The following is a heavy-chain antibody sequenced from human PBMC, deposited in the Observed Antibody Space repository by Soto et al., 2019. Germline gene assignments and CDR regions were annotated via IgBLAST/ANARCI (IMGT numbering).Heavy chain of an antibody. V-gene: IGHV4-39*01. CDR1: GGSISSSSYY. CDR3: ASSRDPYFSGGSCYSHSYYYYGMDV. J-gene: IGHJ6*02. CDR2: IYYSGST. D-gene: IGHD2-15*01. Sequence: SETLSLTCTVSGGSISSSSYYWGWIRQPPGKGLEWIGSIYYSGSTYYNQSLKNRVTISVDTSKDQFSLKLSSVTVADTAVYYCASSRDPYFSGGSCYSHSYYYYGMDVWGQGTTVTVSS.